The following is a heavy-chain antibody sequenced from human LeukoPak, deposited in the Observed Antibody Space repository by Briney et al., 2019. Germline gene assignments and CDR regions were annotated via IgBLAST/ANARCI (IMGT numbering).Heavy chain of an antibody. D-gene: IGHD4-17*01. J-gene: IGHJ4*02. V-gene: IGHV3-23*01. CDR2: ISGSGGST. CDR1: GFTFSSYG. Sequence: GGTLRLSCAASGFTFSSYGMSWVRQAPGKGLEWVSAISGSGGSTYYADSVKGRFTISRDNSKNTLYLQMNSLRAEDTAVYYCAEDLTTVTPFDYWGQGTLVTVSS. CDR3: AEDLTTVTPFDY.